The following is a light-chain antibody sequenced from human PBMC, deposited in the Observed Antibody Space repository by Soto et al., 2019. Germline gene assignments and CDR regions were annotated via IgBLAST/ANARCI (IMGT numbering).Light chain of an antibody. V-gene: IGKV1-5*03. Sequence: DIQITQSPSTLSSSVGDRVSITCRASQSISSLLAWYQQKPGKAPKLLIYKASSLESGVPSKFSGSGSGTEFTLTISSLQPDDFATYYCQQYNSYSQTFGQGTKVDIK. J-gene: IGKJ1*01. CDR3: QQYNSYSQT. CDR1: QSISSL. CDR2: KAS.